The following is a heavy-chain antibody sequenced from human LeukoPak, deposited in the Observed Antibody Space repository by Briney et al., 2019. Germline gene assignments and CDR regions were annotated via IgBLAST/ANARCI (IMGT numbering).Heavy chain of an antibody. D-gene: IGHD3-22*01. V-gene: IGHV3-21*01. J-gene: IGHJ4*02. CDR1: GFTFSSYS. CDR3: ARTEGIYYYDSSGYLY. Sequence: GGSLRLSCAASGFTFSSYSMNWVRQAPGKGLEWVSSISSSSSYIYYADSVKGRFTISRDNAKNSLYLQMNSLRAEDTAVYYCARTEGIYYYDSSGYLYWGQGTLVTVPS. CDR2: ISSSSSYI.